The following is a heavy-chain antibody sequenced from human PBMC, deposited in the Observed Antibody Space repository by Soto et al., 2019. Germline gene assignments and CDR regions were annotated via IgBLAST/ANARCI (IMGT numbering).Heavy chain of an antibody. J-gene: IGHJ6*02. D-gene: IGHD3-16*01. CDR3: ARGGDRFDGMDV. CDR2: ISTAGDT. V-gene: IGHV3-13*01. Sequence: EVQLVESGGGLVQPGGSLRLSCAASGFGFNGYDMHWVRQAPGKNLEWVAAISTAGDTYYLGSVKGRFTISREDAKNSLSLQMNSLRVGDKAVYYCARGGDRFDGMDVWGQGTTVTVSS. CDR1: GFGFNGYD.